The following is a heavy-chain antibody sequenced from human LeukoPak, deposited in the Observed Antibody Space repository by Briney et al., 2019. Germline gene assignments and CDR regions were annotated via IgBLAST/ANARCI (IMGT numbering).Heavy chain of an antibody. J-gene: IGHJ4*02. CDR3: ARDGGRITMVRGVSVFDY. D-gene: IGHD3-10*01. CDR2: IIPIFGTG. V-gene: IGHV1-69*13. CDR1: GGTFSSYA. Sequence: GASVKVSCKASGGTFSSYAISWVRQAPGQGLEWMGGIIPIFGTGNYAQKFQGRVTITADESTSTAYMELSSLRSEDTAVYYCARDGGRITMVRGVSVFDYWGQGTLVTVSS.